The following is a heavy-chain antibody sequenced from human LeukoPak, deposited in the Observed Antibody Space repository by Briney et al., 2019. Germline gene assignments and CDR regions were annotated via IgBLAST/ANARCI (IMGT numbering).Heavy chain of an antibody. CDR1: GYTFTSYY. V-gene: IGHV1-46*01. D-gene: IGHD2-2*01. Sequence: GASVKVSCKASGYTFTSYYMHWVRQAPGQGLEWMGIINPSGGSTSYAQKFQGRVTMTRDMSTSTVYMELSSLRSEDTAVYYCARDARGAGSCSSTSCPPYYYYYMDVWGKGTTVTVSS. J-gene: IGHJ6*03. CDR3: ARDARGAGSCSSTSCPPYYYYYMDV. CDR2: INPSGGST.